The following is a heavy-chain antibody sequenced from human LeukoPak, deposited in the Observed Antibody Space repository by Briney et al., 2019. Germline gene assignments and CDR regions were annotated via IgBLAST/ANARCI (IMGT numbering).Heavy chain of an antibody. CDR3: AKDQNPVYSSSSPYGY. CDR1: GFTFSSYA. J-gene: IGHJ4*02. CDR2: ISGSGGST. D-gene: IGHD6-6*01. V-gene: IGHV3-23*01. Sequence: GGSLRLSCAASGFTFSSYAMSWVRRAPGKGLEWVSAISGSGGSTYYADSVKGRFTISRDNSKNTLYLQMNSLRAEDTAVYYCAKDQNPVYSSSSPYGYWGQGTLVTVSS.